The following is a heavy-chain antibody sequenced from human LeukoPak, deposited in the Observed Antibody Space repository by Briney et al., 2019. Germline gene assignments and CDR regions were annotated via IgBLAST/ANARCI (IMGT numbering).Heavy chain of an antibody. CDR1: GESFSSYY. V-gene: IGHV4-34*01. D-gene: IGHD6-13*01. Sequence: NPSETLSLTCAVSGESFSSYYWSWIRQPPGKGLEWIGEINHSGSTNYNPSLKSRVTISVDTSKNQFSLKLSSVTAADTAVYYCARGKRTGIAVGGTALGGDYWGQGTLVTVSS. J-gene: IGHJ4*02. CDR3: ARGKRTGIAVGGTALGGDY. CDR2: INHSGST.